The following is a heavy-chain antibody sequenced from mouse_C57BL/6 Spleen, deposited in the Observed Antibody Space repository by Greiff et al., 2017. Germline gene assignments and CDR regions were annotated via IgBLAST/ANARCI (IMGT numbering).Heavy chain of an antibody. V-gene: IGHV1-64*01. CDR2: IHPNSGST. D-gene: IGHD1-1*01. CDR3: AREDYYYGSSTWFAY. CDR1: GYTFTSYW. J-gene: IGHJ3*01. Sequence: QVQLQQPGAELVKPGASVKLSCKASGYTFTSYWMHWVKQRPGQGLEWIGMIHPNSGSTNYNEKFKSKATLTVDTSSSTAYMQLSSLTSEDSAVYYCAREDYYYGSSTWFAYWGQGTLVTVSA.